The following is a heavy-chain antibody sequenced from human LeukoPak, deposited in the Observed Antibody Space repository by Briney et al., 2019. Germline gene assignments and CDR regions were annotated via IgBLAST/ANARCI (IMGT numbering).Heavy chain of an antibody. J-gene: IGHJ4*02. V-gene: IGHV4-59*01. CDR2: IYYSGST. CDR1: GGSISSYY. CDR3: ARDSSGWNGSYDY. Sequence: SETLSLTCTVSGGSISSYYWSWIRQPPGKGLEWIGYIYYSGSTNYNPSLKSRVTISVDTSKNQFSLKLSSVTAADTAVCYCARDSSGWNGSYDYWGQGTLVTVSS. D-gene: IGHD6-19*01.